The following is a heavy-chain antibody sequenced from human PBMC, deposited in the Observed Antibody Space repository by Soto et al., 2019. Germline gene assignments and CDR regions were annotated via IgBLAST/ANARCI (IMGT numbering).Heavy chain of an antibody. CDR2: IYYSGST. Sequence: LSLTCTVSGGSISSYYWSWIRQPPGKGLEWIGYIYYSGSTNYNPSLKSRVTISVDTSKNQFSLKLSSVTAADTAVYYCARDFPYYYDSSGYYPRGFDYWGQGTLVTVSS. D-gene: IGHD3-22*01. CDR1: GGSISSYY. CDR3: ARDFPYYYDSSGYYPRGFDY. J-gene: IGHJ4*02. V-gene: IGHV4-59*01.